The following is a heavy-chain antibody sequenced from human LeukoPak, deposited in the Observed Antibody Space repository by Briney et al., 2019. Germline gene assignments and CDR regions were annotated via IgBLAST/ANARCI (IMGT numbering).Heavy chain of an antibody. V-gene: IGHV3-48*03. J-gene: IGHJ6*02. D-gene: IGHD3-10*01. CDR1: GFTFSSYE. CDR2: INSSGSTI. CDR3: ARVGLLWFGELFNYYYGMDV. Sequence: GGSLRLSCAASGFTFSSYEMNWVRQAPGKGLEWVSYINSSGSTIYYADSVKGRFTISRDNAKNSLYLQMNSLRAEDTAVYYCARVGLLWFGELFNYYYGMDVWGQGTTVTVSS.